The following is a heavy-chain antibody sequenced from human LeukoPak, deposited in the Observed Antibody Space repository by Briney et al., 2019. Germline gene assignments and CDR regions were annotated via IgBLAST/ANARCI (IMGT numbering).Heavy chain of an antibody. D-gene: IGHD3-22*01. CDR3: ARVTYYDSSGYSDDAFDI. CDR2: ISSSGSTI. V-gene: IGHV3-48*03. CDR1: GFTFSSYE. J-gene: IGHJ3*02. Sequence: GGSLRLSCAASGFTFSSYEMNWVRQAPGKGLEWVSYISSSGSTIYYADSVKGRFTISRDNAKNSLYLQMNSLRAEDTAVYYCARVTYYDSSGYSDDAFDIWGQGTMVTVSS.